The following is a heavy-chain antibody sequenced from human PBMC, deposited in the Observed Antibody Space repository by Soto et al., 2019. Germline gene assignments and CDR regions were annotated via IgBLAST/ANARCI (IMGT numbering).Heavy chain of an antibody. D-gene: IGHD2-8*01. J-gene: IGHJ6*02. CDR1: GGGTLSNDA. Sequence: QVHLVQSGADGRKSGSSVRVSCTASGGGTLSNDAISWVRQAPGQGLEWLGRISPKSGGTSTAQKFQGWVTMTTDTSISTASMELTRLTSDDTAIYYCARGDSTDCSNGVCSFFYNHDMDVWGQGTTVTVSS. CDR2: ISPKSGGT. CDR3: ARGDSTDCSNGVCSFFYNHDMDV. V-gene: IGHV1-2*04.